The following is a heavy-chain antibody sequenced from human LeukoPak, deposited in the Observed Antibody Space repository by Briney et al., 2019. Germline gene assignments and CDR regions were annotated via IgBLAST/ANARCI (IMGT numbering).Heavy chain of an antibody. CDR2: INPSSGGT. D-gene: IGHD3-22*01. J-gene: IGHJ3*02. CDR1: GYNFTNYA. CDR3: ARAGVWDYSDSSGYHNAAFDI. Sequence: ASVKVSCKTSGYNFTNYALHWVRQAPGQGLEWMGWINPSSGGTNYAQKFQGRVTVTRDTSISTAYMDLSRLRSDDTAVYYCARAGVWDYSDSSGYHNAAFDIWGQGTMVTVSS. V-gene: IGHV1-2*02.